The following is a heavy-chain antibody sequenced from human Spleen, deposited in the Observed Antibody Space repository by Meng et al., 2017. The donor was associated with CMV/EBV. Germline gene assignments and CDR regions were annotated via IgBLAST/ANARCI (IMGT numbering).Heavy chain of an antibody. CDR2: IKSKTDGGTT. J-gene: IGHJ5*02. CDR3: TTDESVPAAARNWFDP. D-gene: IGHD6-13*01. Sequence: EVQLVDAGGGLVKPGGSLRLSCAASGFTFSNAWMSWVRQAPGKGLEWVGRIKSKTDGGTTDYAAPVKGRFTISRDDSKNTLYLQMNSLKTEDTAVYYCTTDESVPAAARNWFDPWGQGTLVTVSS. V-gene: IGHV3-15*01. CDR1: GFTFSNAW.